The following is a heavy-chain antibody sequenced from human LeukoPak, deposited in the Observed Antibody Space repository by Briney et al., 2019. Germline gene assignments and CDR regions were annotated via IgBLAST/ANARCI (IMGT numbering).Heavy chain of an antibody. D-gene: IGHD1-26*01. V-gene: IGHV6-1*01. Sequence: SQTLSLTCAISGDSVSSKSTAWNWIRQSPSRGLEWLGRTYYRPKWYYDYAVAVKSRISINPDTSKNQFSLQLSSVTPEDTAVYYCARDPVGGSTIFDYWGQGTLVTVSS. CDR3: ARDPVGGSTIFDY. J-gene: IGHJ4*02. CDR1: GDSVSSKSTA. CDR2: TYYRPKWYY.